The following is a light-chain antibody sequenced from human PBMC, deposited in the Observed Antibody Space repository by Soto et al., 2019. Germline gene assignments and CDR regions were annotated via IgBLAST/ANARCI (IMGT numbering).Light chain of an antibody. CDR2: GAA. J-gene: IGKJ1*01. V-gene: IGKV3-20*01. CDR3: QNYTTSPPT. Sequence: EIELTQTPGTLSFSPGERATLSCRASQSVTGKYLAWYQQKPGQAPRLLIYGAAYRATGVPDRFSGSGSGTDFTLTISRLEPEDFAVYFSQNYTTSPPTLGQRPNV. CDR1: QSVTGKY.